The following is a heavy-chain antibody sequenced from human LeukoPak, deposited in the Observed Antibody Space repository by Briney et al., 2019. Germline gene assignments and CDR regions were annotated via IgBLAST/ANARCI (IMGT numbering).Heavy chain of an antibody. CDR3: ARELVGVVAQIDY. V-gene: IGHV3-7*01. Sequence: GGSLRLSCAASGFTFSSYWMSWVRQAPGKGLEWVANIKQDGSEKYYVDSVKGRFTISRDNAKNSLYLQMNSLRAEDTAVYYCARELVGVVAQIDYGGQGTLVTVSS. CDR1: GFTFSSYW. CDR2: IKQDGSEK. J-gene: IGHJ4*02. D-gene: IGHD2-15*01.